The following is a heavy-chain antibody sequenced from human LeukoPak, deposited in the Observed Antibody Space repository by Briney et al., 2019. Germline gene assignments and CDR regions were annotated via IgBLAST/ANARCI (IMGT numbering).Heavy chain of an antibody. CDR2: TSAYNGNT. CDR1: GYTFSSYG. V-gene: IGHV1-18*01. Sequence: GASVKVSCKASGYTFSSYGISWVRQAPGQGLEWMGWTSAYNGNTNYAQKLQGRVTMTTDTSTSTAYMELRSLRSDDTAVYYCAIPGGVYRSAWYPEYCFDYWGQGTLVTVSS. J-gene: IGHJ4*02. CDR3: AIPGGVYRSAWYPEYCFDY. D-gene: IGHD6-19*01.